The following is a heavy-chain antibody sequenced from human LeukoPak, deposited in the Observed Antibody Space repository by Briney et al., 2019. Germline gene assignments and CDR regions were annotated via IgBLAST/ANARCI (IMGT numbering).Heavy chain of an antibody. J-gene: IGHJ4*02. CDR2: ITGGGSGI. Sequence: PGGSLRLSCAASGFTFSNYAMSGVRQAPGKGLEWVSAITGGGSGIYYADSMKSRFTISRDNSKNTLYLQINGLRAEDTAVYYCAKWGDYDVLTGYYVSDYWGQGTLVTVSS. V-gene: IGHV3-23*01. CDR1: GFTFSNYA. D-gene: IGHD3-9*01. CDR3: AKWGDYDVLTGYYVSDY.